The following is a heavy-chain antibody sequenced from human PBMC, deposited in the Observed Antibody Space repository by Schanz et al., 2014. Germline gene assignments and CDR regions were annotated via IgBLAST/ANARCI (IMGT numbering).Heavy chain of an antibody. CDR1: GGTFSTYP. CDR2: IIPILGIA. V-gene: IGHV1-69*04. Sequence: QVQLVQSGAEVKKPGSSMKVSCKASGGTFSTYPINWLRQAPGQGLEWMGRIIPILGIANYAQKLQGRVTMTTDTSTSTAYMELRSLRSDDTAVYYCAREVGLYDRGWFDPWGQGTLVIVSS. CDR3: AREVGLYDRGWFDP. J-gene: IGHJ5*02. D-gene: IGHD3-22*01.